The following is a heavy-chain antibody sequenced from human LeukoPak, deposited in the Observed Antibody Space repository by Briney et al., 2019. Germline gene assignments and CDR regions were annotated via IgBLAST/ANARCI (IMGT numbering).Heavy chain of an antibody. D-gene: IGHD3-3*01. CDR2: ISWDGGST. CDR3: AREHWGDFWSGGPNSDY. Sequence: GGSLRLSCAASGFTFDDYAMHWVRQAPGKGLEWVSLISWDGGSTYYADSVKGRFTISRDNAKNSLYLQMNSLRAEDTAVYYCAREHWGDFWSGGPNSDYWGQGTLVTVSS. V-gene: IGHV3-43D*03. J-gene: IGHJ4*02. CDR1: GFTFDDYA.